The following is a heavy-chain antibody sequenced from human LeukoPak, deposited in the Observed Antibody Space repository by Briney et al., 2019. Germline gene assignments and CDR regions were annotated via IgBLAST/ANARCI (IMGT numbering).Heavy chain of an antibody. V-gene: IGHV3-48*03. CDR2: ISSSGSTI. D-gene: IGHD6-19*01. CDR1: GFTFSSYE. J-gene: IGHJ4*02. Sequence: GGSLRLSCAASGFTFSSYEMNWVRQAPGKGLEWVSYISSSGSTIYYADSVKGRFTISRDNAKNSLYLQMNSLRAEDTAVYYCARKYSSGSFDYWGQGTLVTVSS. CDR3: ARKYSSGSFDY.